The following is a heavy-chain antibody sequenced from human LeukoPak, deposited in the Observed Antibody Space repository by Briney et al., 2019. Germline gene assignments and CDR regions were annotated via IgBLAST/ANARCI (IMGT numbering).Heavy chain of an antibody. V-gene: IGHV1-2*02. CDR1: GYTFTGYH. J-gene: IGHJ5*02. CDR3: GRARRITMIVVANNWFDP. Sequence: ASVKVSCKASGYTFTGYHMHWVRQAPGQGLECMGWINPNSGGTNYAQKFQGRVTMTRDTSISTAYMELSRLSSDDTAVYYCGRARRITMIVVANNWFDPWGQGTLVTVSS. D-gene: IGHD3-22*01. CDR2: INPNSGGT.